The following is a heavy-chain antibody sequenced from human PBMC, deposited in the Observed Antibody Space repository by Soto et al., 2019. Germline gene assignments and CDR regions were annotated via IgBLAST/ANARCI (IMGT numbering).Heavy chain of an antibody. J-gene: IGHJ5*02. CDR2: IWYDGSKK. CDR1: GFIFSIYG. CDR3: ATDGVRHNWNDEPHWFDP. Sequence: GSLRLSCVASGFIFSIYGMHLVLQAPGKGLEWVAIIWYDGSKKYYADSVKGRFTISRDNSKNTLYLQMNSLRAEDTAVYYCATDGVRHNWNDEPHWFDPWGQGTLVTVSS. V-gene: IGHV3-33*01. D-gene: IGHD1-20*01.